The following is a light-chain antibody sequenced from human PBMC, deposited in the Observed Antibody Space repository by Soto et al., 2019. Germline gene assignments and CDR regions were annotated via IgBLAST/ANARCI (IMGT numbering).Light chain of an antibody. CDR3: SPYTSSRWV. Sequence: QSALTQPASVSGSPGQSITISCTGTSSDVGGYNYVSWYQQHPGKAPKLMIYDVSNRPSGVSNRFSGSKSGNTASLTISGLQAEDEADYYCSPYTSSRWVFGGGTKLTVL. J-gene: IGLJ3*02. V-gene: IGLV2-14*01. CDR2: DVS. CDR1: SSDVGGYNY.